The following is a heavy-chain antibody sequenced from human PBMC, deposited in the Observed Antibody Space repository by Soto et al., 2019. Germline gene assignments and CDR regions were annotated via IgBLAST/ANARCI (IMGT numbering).Heavy chain of an antibody. CDR3: ARAYGDLDV. J-gene: IGHJ6*02. D-gene: IGHD2-21*01. CDR1: GGTFSSYA. Sequence: QVQLVQSGTEVKKPGSSVKVSCKASGGTFSSYAISWVRQAPGQGLEWMGWMNPKSGYTGYAQKFQGRVTMTRDTSISTAYMEVSSLRSEDTAIYYCARAYGDLDVWGQGTTVTVSS. CDR2: MNPKSGYT. V-gene: IGHV1-8*02.